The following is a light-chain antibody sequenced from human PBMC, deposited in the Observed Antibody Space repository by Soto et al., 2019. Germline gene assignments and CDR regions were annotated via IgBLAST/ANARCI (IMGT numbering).Light chain of an antibody. Sequence: EVTLTPSPGSLSLSPGERATLSCRASQSVSSNYLAWYQQKPGQAPRLLIYDASSRATGIPDKFIGSGSGSDFTLTISRLAPEDFAVYYCQQYGSSGTVGQGTKGDI. CDR2: DAS. J-gene: IGKJ1*01. CDR1: QSVSSNY. CDR3: QQYGSSGT. V-gene: IGKV3-20*01.